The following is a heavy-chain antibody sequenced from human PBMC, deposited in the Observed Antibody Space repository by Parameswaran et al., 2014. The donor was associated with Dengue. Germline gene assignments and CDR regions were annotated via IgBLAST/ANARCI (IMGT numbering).Heavy chain of an antibody. Sequence: SWVRQAPGQGLEWMGWISAYNGNTNYAQKLQGRVTMTTDTSTSTAYMELRSLRSDDTAVYYCARDRIVATISRRDYYYYGMDVWGQGDHGHRLL. J-gene: IGHJ6*02. V-gene: IGHV1-18*01. D-gene: IGHD5-12*01. CDR3: ARDRIVATISRRDYYYYGMDV. CDR2: ISAYNGNT.